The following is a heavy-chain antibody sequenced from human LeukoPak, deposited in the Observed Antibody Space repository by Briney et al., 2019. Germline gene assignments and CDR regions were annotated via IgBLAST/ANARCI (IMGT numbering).Heavy chain of an antibody. CDR3: ARTNYYGSGTFDY. CDR1: GFTFSSYS. Sequence: PGGSLRLSCAASGFTFSSYSMNWVRQAPGKGLEWVSSISSSSSYIYYADSVKGRFTISRDNAKNSLYLQMNSLGAEDTAVFYCARTNYYGSGTFDYWGQGTLVTVSS. V-gene: IGHV3-21*01. J-gene: IGHJ4*02. D-gene: IGHD3-10*01. CDR2: ISSSSSYI.